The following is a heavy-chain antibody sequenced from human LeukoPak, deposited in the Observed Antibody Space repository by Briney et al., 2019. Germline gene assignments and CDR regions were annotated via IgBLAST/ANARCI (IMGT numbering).Heavy chain of an antibody. CDR3: ARRGLVAGIYDLVYGFDI. J-gene: IGHJ3*02. CDR2: INAGNGNT. V-gene: IGHV1-3*03. CDR1: GYTFTSYA. Sequence: RVASVKVSCKASGYTFTSYAMHWVRQAPGQRLEWMGWINAGNGNTKYSQEFQGRVTVTRDTSASTAYMELSSLTSEDTAVYYCARRGLVAGIYDLVYGFDIWGLGTMVTVSS. D-gene: IGHD3/OR15-3a*01.